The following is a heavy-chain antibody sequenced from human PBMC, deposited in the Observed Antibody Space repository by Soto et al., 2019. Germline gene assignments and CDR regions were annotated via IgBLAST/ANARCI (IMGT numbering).Heavy chain of an antibody. J-gene: IGHJ6*02. D-gene: IGHD2-15*01. CDR3: ARGGCSGGSCQGAWTMDV. Sequence: EVQLVEPGGGLVQPGGSLRLSCEASGFIFNNYDMNWVRQAPGKGLEWVSYISSSSSTIYNADSVKGRFTISRDNAKNSLYLQVNSLRDEDMAVYYCARGGCSGGSCQGAWTMDVWGQGTTVTVSS. CDR2: ISSSSSTI. CDR1: GFIFNNYD. V-gene: IGHV3-48*02.